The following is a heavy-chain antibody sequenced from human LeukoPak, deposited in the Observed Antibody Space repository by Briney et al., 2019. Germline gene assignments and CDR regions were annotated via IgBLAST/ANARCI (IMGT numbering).Heavy chain of an antibody. D-gene: IGHD3-22*01. V-gene: IGHV3-33*06. CDR2: IWYDGSNK. J-gene: IGHJ4*02. CDR1: GFTFSSYG. Sequence: GGSLRLSCAASGFTFSSYGMHWVRQAPGKGLEWVAVIWYDGSNKYYADSVKGRFTISRDNSKNTLYLQMNSLRAEDTAVYYCAKERRDDSSGYYYAPRDYFDYWGQGTLVTVSS. CDR3: AKERRDDSSGYYYAPRDYFDY.